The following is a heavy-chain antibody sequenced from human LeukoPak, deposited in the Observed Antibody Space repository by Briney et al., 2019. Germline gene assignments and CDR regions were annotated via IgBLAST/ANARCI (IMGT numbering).Heavy chain of an antibody. V-gene: IGHV4-34*01. CDR2: INHSGST. D-gene: IGHD4-17*01. CDR1: GGSFSGYY. J-gene: IGHJ4*02. Sequence: SETLSLTCAVSGGSFSGYYWSWIRQPPGKGLEWIGEINHSGSTNYNPSLKSRVTISVDTSKNQFSLKLSSVTAEDTAVYYCARGTVTYYFDYWGQGTLVTVSS. CDR3: ARGTVTYYFDY.